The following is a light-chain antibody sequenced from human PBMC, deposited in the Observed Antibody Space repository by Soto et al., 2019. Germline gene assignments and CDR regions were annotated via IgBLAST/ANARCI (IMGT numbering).Light chain of an antibody. J-gene: IGLJ1*01. V-gene: IGLV2-23*02. CDR1: SSDVGSYHL. CDR2: EVS. CDR3: CSYAGSWTYV. Sequence: QSALTRPASVSGSPGQSITISCTGTSSDVGSYHLVSWYQQHPGKAPKLMIYEVSKRPSGVSNRFSGSKSGNTASLTISGLQAEDEADYFCCSYAGSWTYVFGTGTKVTVL.